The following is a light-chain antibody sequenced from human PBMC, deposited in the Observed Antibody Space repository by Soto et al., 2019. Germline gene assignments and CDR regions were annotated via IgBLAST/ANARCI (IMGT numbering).Light chain of an antibody. Sequence: DIVMTQSPASLAVSLGERATINCKSSQSVLYSSNNKDYLAWFQQKPGQPPNLLIYWASTRASGVPDRFSGSGSGTDFTLTISSLQAEDVAVYYCQQYYSSPLTFGGGTKVEIK. J-gene: IGKJ4*01. CDR2: WAS. CDR1: QSVLYSSNNKDY. CDR3: QQYYSSPLT. V-gene: IGKV4-1*01.